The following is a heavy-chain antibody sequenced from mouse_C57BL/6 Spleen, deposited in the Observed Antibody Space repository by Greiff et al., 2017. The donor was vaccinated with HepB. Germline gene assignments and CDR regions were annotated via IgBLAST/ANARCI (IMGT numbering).Heavy chain of an antibody. Sequence: QVQLQQSGAELVRPGTSVKLSCKASGYTFTSYWMHWVKQRPGQGLEWIGVIDPSDSYTNYNQKFKGKATLTVDTSSSTAYMQLSSLTSEDSAVYYCARDYYGSSHAWFAYWGQGTLVTVSA. D-gene: IGHD1-1*01. CDR3: ARDYYGSSHAWFAY. J-gene: IGHJ3*01. CDR1: GYTFTSYW. V-gene: IGHV1-59*01. CDR2: IDPSDSYT.